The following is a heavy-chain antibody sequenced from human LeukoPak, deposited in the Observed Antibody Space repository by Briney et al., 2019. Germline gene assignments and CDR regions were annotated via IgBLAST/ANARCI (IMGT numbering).Heavy chain of an antibody. D-gene: IGHD4-17*01. V-gene: IGHV4-39*07. CDR1: GGSIRSTNYY. CDR3: VRAGDYGDYVGWFDP. J-gene: IGHJ5*02. CDR2: VDHSGST. Sequence: SETLSLTCSVSGGSIRSTNYYWGWIRQPPGKGLEWTGSVDHSGSTYYNPSLKSRITISLDTSKNQFSLKLSSVTAADTAVYYCVRAGDYGDYVGWFDPWGQGTLVTVSS.